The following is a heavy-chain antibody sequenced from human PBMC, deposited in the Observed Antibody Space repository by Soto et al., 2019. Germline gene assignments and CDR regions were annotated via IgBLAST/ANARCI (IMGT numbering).Heavy chain of an antibody. D-gene: IGHD5-18*01. Sequence: ASVKVSCKASGYTFTSYGISWVRQAPGQGLEWMGWISAYNGNTNYAQKLQGRITMTTDTSTSTAYMELRSLRSDDTAVYYCARALSIQLWSPPWGQGTLVTVSS. V-gene: IGHV1-18*01. CDR2: ISAYNGNT. J-gene: IGHJ5*02. CDR3: ARALSIQLWSPP. CDR1: GYTFTSYG.